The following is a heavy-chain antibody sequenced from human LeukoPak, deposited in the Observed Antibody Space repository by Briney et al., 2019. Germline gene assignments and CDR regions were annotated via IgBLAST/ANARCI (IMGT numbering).Heavy chain of an antibody. J-gene: IGHJ4*02. CDR3: ARGLYHSDSSGYYSY. CDR2: INPESGAT. CDR1: GYTFTGYY. V-gene: IGHV1-2*02. D-gene: IGHD3-22*01. Sequence: ASVKVSCKSFGYTFTGYYIHWVRQALGQGLEWMGWINPESGATEYAQKFQGRVTMTRDTSISTAYMDLTSLRSDDTAVYYCARGLYHSDSSGYYSYWGQGTLVTVSS.